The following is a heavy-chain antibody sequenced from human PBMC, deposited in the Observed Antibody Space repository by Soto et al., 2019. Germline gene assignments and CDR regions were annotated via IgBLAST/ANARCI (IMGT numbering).Heavy chain of an antibody. J-gene: IGHJ5*02. D-gene: IGHD6-19*01. CDR3: ASQHSSGWKNWFDP. V-gene: IGHV4-39*01. CDR2: IYYSGST. CDR1: GGSISSSSYY. Sequence: QLQLQESGPGLVKPSETLSLTCTVSGGSISSSSYYWGWIRQPPGKGLEWIGSIYYSGSTYYNPSLKSRVTISVDTSKNQFSLKLSSVTAADTAVYYCASQHSSGWKNWFDPWGQGTLVTVSS.